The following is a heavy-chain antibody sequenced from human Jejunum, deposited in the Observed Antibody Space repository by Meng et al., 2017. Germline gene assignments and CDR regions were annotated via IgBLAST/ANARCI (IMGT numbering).Heavy chain of an antibody. D-gene: IGHD2-21*02. V-gene: IGHV3-15*01. CDR1: GFIFSNAW. CDR2: IKSNADCGTT. Sequence: GGSLRLSCSASGFIFSNAWMSWVRQAPGKGLEGVGLIKSNADCGTTDYASPVKDRFTISRDDSKNTLLLQLNSLKTEDTAVYYCTTPNTKFRDDYYFDYWGQGALVTVSS. CDR3: TTPNTKFRDDYYFDY. J-gene: IGHJ4*02.